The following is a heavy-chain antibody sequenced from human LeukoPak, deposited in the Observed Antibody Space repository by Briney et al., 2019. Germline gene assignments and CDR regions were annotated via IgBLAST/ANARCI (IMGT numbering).Heavy chain of an antibody. CDR2: IIPIFGTT. V-gene: IGHV1-69*13. D-gene: IGHD6-19*01. Sequence: ASVKVSCKTSGGTFSSYPISWVRQAPGQGLEWMGRIIPIFGTTNYAQRFQGRVTISADESTSTAYMELSSLTSDDTAVYYCARDLIGAVANTIDDYWGQGTLVTVSS. J-gene: IGHJ4*02. CDR3: ARDLIGAVANTIDDY. CDR1: GGTFSSYP.